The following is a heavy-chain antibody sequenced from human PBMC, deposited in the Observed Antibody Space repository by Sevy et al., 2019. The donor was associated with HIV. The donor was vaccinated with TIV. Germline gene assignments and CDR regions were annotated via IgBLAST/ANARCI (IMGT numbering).Heavy chain of an antibody. V-gene: IGHV1-2*02. Sequence: ASVKVSCKASGYTFTGYYMHWVRQAPGQGLEWMGWINPNSGGTNYAQKFQGRVTMTRDTSISTAYMELSRLRSDDTAVYYCARGVLGDFWSPYYYGMDVWGQWTTVTVSS. D-gene: IGHD3-3*01. CDR1: GYTFTGYY. CDR2: INPNSGGT. CDR3: ARGVLGDFWSPYYYGMDV. J-gene: IGHJ6*02.